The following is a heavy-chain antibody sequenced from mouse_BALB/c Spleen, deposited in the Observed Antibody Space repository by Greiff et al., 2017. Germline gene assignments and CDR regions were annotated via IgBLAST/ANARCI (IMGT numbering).Heavy chain of an antibody. CDR1: GFTFSSYG. CDR3: AREYPDY. D-gene: IGHD5-1*01. CDR2: INSNGGST. Sequence: EVKVVESGGGLVQPGGSLKLSCAASGFTFSSYGMSWVRQTPDKRLELVATINSNGGSTYYPDSVKGRFTISRDNAKNTLYLQMSSLKSEDTAMYYCAREYPDYWGQGTTLTVSS. V-gene: IGHV5-6-3*01. J-gene: IGHJ2*01.